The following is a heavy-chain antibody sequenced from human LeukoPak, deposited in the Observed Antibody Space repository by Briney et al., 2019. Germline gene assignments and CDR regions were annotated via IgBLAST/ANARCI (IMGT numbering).Heavy chain of an antibody. V-gene: IGHV3-48*04. J-gene: IGHJ4*02. Sequence: PGGSLRLSCVASGFTFSSNSMNWVRQAPGKGLEWVSYISSASGSIYYADSVKGRFTVSRDNAKNSLFLQMNSLRAEDTAVYYCAGLPAYCSSTSCYYDYWGQGTLVTASS. CDR3: AGLPAYCSSTSCYYDY. CDR2: ISSASGSI. D-gene: IGHD2-2*01. CDR1: GFTFSSNS.